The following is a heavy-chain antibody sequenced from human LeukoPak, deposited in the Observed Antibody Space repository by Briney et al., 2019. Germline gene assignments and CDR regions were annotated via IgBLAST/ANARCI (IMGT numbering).Heavy chain of an antibody. D-gene: IGHD4/OR15-4a*01. J-gene: IGHJ4*02. CDR2: INPNSGGT. Sequence: ASVKVSCKASGYTFTGYYIHWVRQAPGQGLEWMGWINPNSGGTNYAQKFQGRVTMTTDKSTGTAYMELRSLRSDDTAVYYCARSGANYWCDYWGQGTLVTVSS. V-gene: IGHV1-2*02. CDR1: GYTFTGYY. CDR3: ARSGANYWCDY.